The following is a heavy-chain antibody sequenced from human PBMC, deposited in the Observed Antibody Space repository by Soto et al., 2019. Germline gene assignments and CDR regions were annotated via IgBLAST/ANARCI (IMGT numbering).Heavy chain of an antibody. V-gene: IGHV3-30*18. Sequence: QVQRVESGGGVVQPGRSLGLSCAASGFTFSSYGMHWFRQAPGKGLEWVAVISYDGSNKYYADSVKGRFTISRDNSKNTLYLQMNSLRAEDTAVYYCAKTTGYSPDYWGQGTLVTVSS. J-gene: IGHJ4*02. CDR1: GFTFSSYG. CDR3: AKTTGYSPDY. D-gene: IGHD1-26*01. CDR2: ISYDGSNK.